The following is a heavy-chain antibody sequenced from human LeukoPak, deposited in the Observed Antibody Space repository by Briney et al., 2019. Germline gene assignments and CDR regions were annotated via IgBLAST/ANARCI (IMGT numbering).Heavy chain of an antibody. CDR2: MNPNSGNT. D-gene: IGHD2-2*01. V-gene: IGHV1-8*03. CDR1: GYTFTSYD. CDR3: ARGVRVVPAAMARYYYYMDV. J-gene: IGHJ6*03. Sequence: ASVKVSCKASGYTFTSYDINWVRQATGQGLEWMGWMNPNSGNTGYAQKFQGRVTITRNTSISTAYMELSSLRSEDTAVYYCARGVRVVPAAMARYYYYMDVWGKGTTVTVSS.